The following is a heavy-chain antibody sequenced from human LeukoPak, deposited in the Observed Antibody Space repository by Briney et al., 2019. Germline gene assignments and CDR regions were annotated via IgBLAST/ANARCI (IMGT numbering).Heavy chain of an antibody. CDR1: GYTFFTYG. V-gene: IGHV1-18*01. Sequence: ASVKVSCKASGYTFFTYGVTWVRQAPGQGLEWMGWISTYNGNTIAQKFQGRVTLTTNTSTSTAYMELRSLKSDDTAVYYCARQSGDNSGSLDHWGQGTPVTVSS. D-gene: IGHD4-23*01. J-gene: IGHJ4*02. CDR2: ISTYNGNT. CDR3: ARQSGDNSGSLDH.